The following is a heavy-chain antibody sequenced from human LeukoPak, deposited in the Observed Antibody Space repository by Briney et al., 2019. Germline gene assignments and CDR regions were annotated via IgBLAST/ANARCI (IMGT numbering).Heavy chain of an antibody. D-gene: IGHD2-2*01. CDR1: GFTFSSYG. CDR3: AKDKYCSSTSCYWRVDY. CDR2: IRYDGSNK. Sequence: GGSLRLSCAASGFTFSSYGMHWVRQAPGKGLEWVAFIRYDGSNKYYADSVKGRFTISRDNSKNTLYLQMNSLRAEDTAVYYCAKDKYCSSTSCYWRVDYWGQGTLVTVSS. V-gene: IGHV3-30*02. J-gene: IGHJ4*02.